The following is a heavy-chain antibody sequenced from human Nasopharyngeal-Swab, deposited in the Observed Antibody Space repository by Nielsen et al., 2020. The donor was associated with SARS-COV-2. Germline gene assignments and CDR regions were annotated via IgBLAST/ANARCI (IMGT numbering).Heavy chain of an antibody. CDR3: ARGAVAGPNAFDI. CDR1: EFTFSSFG. CDR2: LSYDGSIQ. V-gene: IGHV3-30*03. Sequence: GGSLRLSCAASEFTFSSFGIHWVRQAPGKGLEWVAFLSYDGSIQYYADSVKDRFTISRDNSKNTLNLQMNSLRPEDTAVYFCARGAVAGPNAFDIWGQGTMVTVSS. D-gene: IGHD6-19*01. J-gene: IGHJ3*02.